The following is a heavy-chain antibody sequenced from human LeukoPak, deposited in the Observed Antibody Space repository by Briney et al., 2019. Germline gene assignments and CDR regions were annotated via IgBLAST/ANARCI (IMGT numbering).Heavy chain of an antibody. V-gene: IGHV3-20*04. CDR2: INWNGGST. CDR3: ARDGLPPVGGSYRGNWFDP. D-gene: IGHD1-26*01. Sequence: PGGSLRLSCAASGFTFDGYGMSWVRQAPGKGLEWVSGINWNGGSTGYADSVKGRFTISRDNAKNSLYLQMNSLRAEDTALYYCARDGLPPVGGSYRGNWFDPWGQGTLVTVSS. CDR1: GFTFDGYG. J-gene: IGHJ5*02.